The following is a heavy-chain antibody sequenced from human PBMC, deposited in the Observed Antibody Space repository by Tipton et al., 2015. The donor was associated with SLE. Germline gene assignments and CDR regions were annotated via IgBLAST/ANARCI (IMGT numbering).Heavy chain of an antibody. CDR2: IYYSGNT. Sequence: TLSLTCTVSGGSISSGGYYWTWISQLPGKGLEWIGYIYYSGNTYYNPSLGSRLTISVDTSKDQFSLRLTSVTAADTAVYYCARATDWNLSPDVWGKGTTVTVSS. CDR1: GGSISSGGYY. CDR3: ARATDWNLSPDV. J-gene: IGHJ6*04. D-gene: IGHD1-7*01. V-gene: IGHV4-31*03.